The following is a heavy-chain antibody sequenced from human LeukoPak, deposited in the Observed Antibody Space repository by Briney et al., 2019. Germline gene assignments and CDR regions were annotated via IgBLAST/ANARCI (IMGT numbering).Heavy chain of an antibody. CDR2: INPNSGGT. CDR1: GYTFTGHY. Sequence: ASVKVSCKASGYTFTGHYMHWVRQAPGQGLEWMGWINPNSGGTNYAQKLQGRVTMTRDTSISIAYMELSRLRSDDTAVYYCARDGILRFLEWLDYWGQGTLVTVSS. J-gene: IGHJ4*02. V-gene: IGHV1-2*02. CDR3: ARDGILRFLEWLDY. D-gene: IGHD3-3*01.